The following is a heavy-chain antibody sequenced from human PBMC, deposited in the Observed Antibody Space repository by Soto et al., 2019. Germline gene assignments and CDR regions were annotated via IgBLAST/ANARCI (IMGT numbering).Heavy chain of an antibody. J-gene: IGHJ6*02. CDR2: TYYRSKWYN. V-gene: IGHV6-1*01. D-gene: IGHD2-2*01. Sequence: SQTLSLTCAISGDSVSSNSAAWNWIRQSPSRGLEWLGRTYYRSKWYNDYAVSVKSRITINPQTSKNQFSVQLNAMPPEYPAVYYCARGVVVPAASVGMDAWGQGTTGTVS. CDR1: GDSVSSNSAA. CDR3: ARGVVVPAASVGMDA.